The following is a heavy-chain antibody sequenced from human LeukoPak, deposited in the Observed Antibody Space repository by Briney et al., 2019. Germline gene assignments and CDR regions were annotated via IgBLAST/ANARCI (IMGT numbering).Heavy chain of an antibody. CDR3: ARDHSDYYYGMDV. CDR1: GGSISSGDYY. J-gene: IGHJ6*02. Sequence: SETLSLTCTVSGGSISSGDYYWRWIRQPPGTGLEWIGYIYYSGSTNYSPSLKSRVTISVDTSKNQFSLKLSSVTAADTAVYYCARDHSDYYYGMDVWGQGTTVTVSS. D-gene: IGHD4-11*01. CDR2: IYYSGST. V-gene: IGHV4-61*08.